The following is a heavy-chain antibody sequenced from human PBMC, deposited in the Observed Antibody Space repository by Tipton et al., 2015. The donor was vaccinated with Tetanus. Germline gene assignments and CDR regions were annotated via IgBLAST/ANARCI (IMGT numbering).Heavy chain of an antibody. V-gene: IGHV4-4*02. J-gene: IGHJ4*02. D-gene: IGHD4-11*01. CDR3: AGYSPGREYTFDY. CDR1: GGPITSSHW. CDR2: VYDSGDT. Sequence: TLSLTCAVSGGPITSSHWWSWVRQPPGKGLEWIGEVYDSGDTGYNPSLRSRVTTSVDKSNNRFSLELRFVTAADTAVYYCAGYSPGREYTFDYWGQGTLVTVSS.